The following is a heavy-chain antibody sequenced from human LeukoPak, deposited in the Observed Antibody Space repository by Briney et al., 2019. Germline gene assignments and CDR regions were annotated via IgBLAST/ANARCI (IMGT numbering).Heavy chain of an antibody. D-gene: IGHD1-1*01. CDR2: INSDGSST. CDR3: ARAPTTGYYYYYYMDV. J-gene: IGHJ6*03. CDR1: GFTFSSYW. V-gene: IGHV3-74*01. Sequence: PGGSLRLSCAASGFTFSSYWMHWVRQAPGKGLVWVSRINSDGSSTSYADSVKGRFTIPRDNAKNSLYLQMNSLRAEDTALYYCARAPTTGYYYYYYMDVWGKGATVTVSS.